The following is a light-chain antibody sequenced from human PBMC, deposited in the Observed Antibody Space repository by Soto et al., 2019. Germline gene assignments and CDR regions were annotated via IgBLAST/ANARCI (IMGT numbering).Light chain of an antibody. CDR3: PPYNSYSET. CDR1: QTISSW. CDR2: KAS. Sequence: DIQMTQSPSTLSGSVGDRVTITCRASQTISSWLAWYQQKPGKAPKLLIYKASTLKSGVPSRFSGSGSGTESTLTISSLQTDDFATYYCPPYNSYSETFGQGTKVDI. V-gene: IGKV1-5*03. J-gene: IGKJ1*01.